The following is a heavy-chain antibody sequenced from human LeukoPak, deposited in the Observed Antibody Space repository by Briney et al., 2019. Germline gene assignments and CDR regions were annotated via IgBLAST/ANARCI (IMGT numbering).Heavy chain of an antibody. CDR2: IYYSGTT. J-gene: IGHJ4*02. V-gene: IGHV4-39*07. D-gene: IGHD5-18*01. Sequence: NPSGTLCLSCAVSGVSISSSSYCWGCIRPPPGPGLEWIVSIYYSGTTYYNPSLKSRVTISVETSKNQFSLKLSSVPAADTAVYYCARDASWIQRYYFDYWGQGTLVTVSS. CDR3: ARDASWIQRYYFDY. CDR1: GVSISSSSYC.